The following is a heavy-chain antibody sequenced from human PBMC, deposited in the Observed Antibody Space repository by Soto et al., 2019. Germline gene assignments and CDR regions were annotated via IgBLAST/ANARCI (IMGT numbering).Heavy chain of an antibody. Sequence: GSGPTLVNPTHTLTLTCTFSGFSLSTSGVGVGWIRQPPGKALEWLALIYWDDDKRYSPSLKSRLTITKDTSKNQVVLTMTNMDPVDTATYYCAHRPPYGTYYDFCSGYYQYNWFDPWGQGTLVTVSP. J-gene: IGHJ5*02. CDR2: IYWDDDK. CDR1: GFSLSTSGVG. D-gene: IGHD3-3*01. V-gene: IGHV2-5*02. CDR3: AHRPPYGTYYDFCSGYYQYNWFDP.